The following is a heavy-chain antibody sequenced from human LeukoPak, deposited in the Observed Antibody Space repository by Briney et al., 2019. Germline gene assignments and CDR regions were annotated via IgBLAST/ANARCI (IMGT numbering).Heavy chain of an antibody. V-gene: IGHV4-30-2*01. D-gene: IGHD3-3*01. Sequence: NPSETLSLTCAVSGGSISSGGYSWSWIRQPPGKGLEWIGYIYHSGSTYYNPSLKSRVTISVDRSKNQFSLKLSSVTAADTAVYYCASSRDFRRNGFFDYWGQGTLVTVSS. J-gene: IGHJ4*02. CDR2: IYHSGST. CDR1: GGSISSGGYS. CDR3: ASSRDFRRNGFFDY.